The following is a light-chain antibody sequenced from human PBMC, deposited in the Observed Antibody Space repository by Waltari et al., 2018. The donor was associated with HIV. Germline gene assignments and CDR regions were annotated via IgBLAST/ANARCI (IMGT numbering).Light chain of an antibody. CDR2: KAS. V-gene: IGKV1-5*03. CDR3: QQYYSCCT. CDR1: QSVSTR. Sequence: DIQMTQSPSTLSASVGDSVTITCRASQSVSTRLAWYQQKPGKAPHLLIYKASDLEGGVPSRFSGSGSGTEFTLTINSLQPDDFATYYCQQYYSCCTFGQGTKLEIK. J-gene: IGKJ2*01.